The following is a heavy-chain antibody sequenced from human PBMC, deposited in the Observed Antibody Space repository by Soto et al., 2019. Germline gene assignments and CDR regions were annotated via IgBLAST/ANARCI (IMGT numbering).Heavy chain of an antibody. D-gene: IGHD1-26*01. CDR3: ARGSRALQTENDY. J-gene: IGHJ4*02. CDR1: GYTFTSYA. Sequence: GASVKVSCKASGYTFTSYAMHWVRQAPGQRLEWMGWINAGNGNTKYSQKFQGRVTITRDTSASTAYMELSSLRSEDTAVYYCARGSRALQTENDYWGQGTLVTVSS. V-gene: IGHV1-3*01. CDR2: INAGNGNT.